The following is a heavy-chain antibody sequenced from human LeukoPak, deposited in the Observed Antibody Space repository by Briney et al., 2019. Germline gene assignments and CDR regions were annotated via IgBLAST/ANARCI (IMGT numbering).Heavy chain of an antibody. CDR1: GGSFSGYY. J-gene: IGHJ3*02. CDR2: INHCGST. V-gene: IGHV4-34*01. D-gene: IGHD3-22*01. Sequence: PSETLSLTCAVYGGSFSGYYWSWIRQPPGKGLEWIGEINHCGSTNYNPSLKSRVTISVDTSKKQFSLKLSSVTAADTAVYYCARASIGFAFDIWGQGTMVTVSS. CDR3: ARASIGFAFDI.